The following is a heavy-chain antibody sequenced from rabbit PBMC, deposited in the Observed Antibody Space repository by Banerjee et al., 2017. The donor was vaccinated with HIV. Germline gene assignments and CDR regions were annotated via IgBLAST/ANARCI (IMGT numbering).Heavy chain of an antibody. D-gene: IGHD6-1*01. CDR3: ARTYGYVGYAHAFNL. CDR1: GFTISSSYF. V-gene: IGHV1S45*01. Sequence: QEQLVESGGGLVQPEGSLALTCKASGFTISSSYFMCWVRQAPGKGLEWIACIYTSSGSTWYASWAKGRFTISKTSSTTVTLQMTSLTAADTATYFCARTYGYVGYAHAFNLWGQGTLVTVS. CDR2: IYTSSGST. J-gene: IGHJ4*01.